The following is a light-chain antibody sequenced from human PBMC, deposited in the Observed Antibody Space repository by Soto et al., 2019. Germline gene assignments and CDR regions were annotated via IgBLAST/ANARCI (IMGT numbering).Light chain of an antibody. J-gene: IGKJ1*01. Sequence: EIVLTQSPGTPSLSPGERTTLSCRASQSVRSSYLVWYQHKPGQTPRLLIYGASSRAPGIPDRFSGSGSGTDFTLTINRLEPEDFAVYYCQHYDDSLLTFGQGTKVQIK. CDR3: QHYDDSLLT. CDR1: QSVRSSY. CDR2: GAS. V-gene: IGKV3-20*01.